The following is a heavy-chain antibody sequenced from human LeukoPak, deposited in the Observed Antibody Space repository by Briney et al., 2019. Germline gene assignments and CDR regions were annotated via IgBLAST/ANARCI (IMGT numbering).Heavy chain of an antibody. CDR3: ARTYCSSTTCYHFDY. V-gene: IGHV2-70*04. Sequence: ESGPTLLNPTQTLTLTCTFSGFSLSTSGMRVSWIRQPPGKALEWLARIDWDDDKFYSTSLKTRLTMPKDTSKNQVVLTMTNMDPVDTATYYCARTYCSSTTCYHFDYWGQGTLVTVSS. J-gene: IGHJ4*02. CDR2: IDWDDDK. D-gene: IGHD2-2*01. CDR1: GFSLSTSGMR.